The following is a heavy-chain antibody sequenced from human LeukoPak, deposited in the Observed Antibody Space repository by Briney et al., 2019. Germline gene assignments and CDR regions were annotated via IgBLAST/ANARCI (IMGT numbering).Heavy chain of an antibody. CDR2: IYYSGST. Sequence: SETLSLTCTVSGGSTSSYYWSWIRQPPGKGLEWIGYIYYSGSTNYNPSLKSRVTMSVDTSKNQFSLKLSSVTAADTAVYYCARDVRLDGFAFDIWGQGTMVTVSS. CDR3: ARDVRLDGFAFDI. CDR1: GGSTSSYY. D-gene: IGHD5-24*01. J-gene: IGHJ3*02. V-gene: IGHV4-59*01.